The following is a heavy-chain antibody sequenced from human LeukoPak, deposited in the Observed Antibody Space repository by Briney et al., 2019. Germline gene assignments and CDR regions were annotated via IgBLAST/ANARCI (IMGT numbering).Heavy chain of an antibody. V-gene: IGHV3-7*01. Sequence: GSLRLSCAASGFTFSSYWMSWVRQAPGKGLEWVANIKQDGSEKCYVDSVKGRFTISRDNAKNSLYLQMNSLRAEDTAVYYCARILGITGRYYFDYWGQGTLVTVSS. J-gene: IGHJ4*02. CDR2: IKQDGSEK. D-gene: IGHD1-20*01. CDR1: GFTFSSYW. CDR3: ARILGITGRYYFDY.